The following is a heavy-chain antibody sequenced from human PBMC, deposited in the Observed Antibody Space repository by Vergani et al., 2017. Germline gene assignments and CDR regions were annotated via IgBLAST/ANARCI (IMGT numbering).Heavy chain of an antibody. Sequence: EVQLLESGGGLVQPGGSLRLSCAASGFTFSSYAMSWVRQAPGKGLEWVSAISGSGGSTYYADSVKGRFTISRDNSKNTLYLQMNSLRAEDTAVYYWAREYGLLWFGESVSPIPEAEYFQHWGQGTLVTVSS. D-gene: IGHD3-10*01. J-gene: IGHJ1*01. V-gene: IGHV3-23*01. CDR1: GFTFSSYA. CDR2: ISGSGGST. CDR3: AREYGLLWFGESVSPIPEAEYFQH.